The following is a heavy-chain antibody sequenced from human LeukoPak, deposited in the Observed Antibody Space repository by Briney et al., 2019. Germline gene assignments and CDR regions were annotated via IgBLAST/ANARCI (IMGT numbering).Heavy chain of an antibody. CDR2: ITSSSNYI. CDR1: GFTFSIYS. Sequence: GGSLRLSCAASGFTFSIYSMNWVRQAPGKGLEWLSSITSSSNYIYYADSVKGRFTISRDNVQNSLYLQMNSLRAEDTAVYYCARRFWYAFDIWGQGTMVTVSS. D-gene: IGHD3-3*01. CDR3: ARRFWYAFDI. J-gene: IGHJ3*02. V-gene: IGHV3-21*04.